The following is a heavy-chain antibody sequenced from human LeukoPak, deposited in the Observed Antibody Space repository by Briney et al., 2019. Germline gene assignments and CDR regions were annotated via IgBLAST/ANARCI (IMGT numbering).Heavy chain of an antibody. Sequence: PGGSLRLSXAASGFTFSSYAMSWVRQAPGKGLEWVSAISGSGGSTYYADSVKGRFTISRDNSKNTLYLQMNSLRAEDTAVYYCAKDGYCSGGSCYQVDYWGQGTLVTVSS. CDR3: AKDGYCSGGSCYQVDY. J-gene: IGHJ4*02. D-gene: IGHD2-15*01. CDR1: GFTFSSYA. V-gene: IGHV3-23*01. CDR2: ISGSGGST.